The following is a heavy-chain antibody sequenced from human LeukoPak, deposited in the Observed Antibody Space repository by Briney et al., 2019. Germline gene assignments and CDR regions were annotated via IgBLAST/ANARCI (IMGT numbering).Heavy chain of an antibody. V-gene: IGHV4-59*08. CDR2: IYYSGST. CDR1: GGSISSYY. Sequence: SETLSHTCTVSGGSISSYYWSWIRQSPGKGLEWIAYIYYSGSTTYNPSLKSRVTMSVDTSKNQFSLKLSSVTAADTAVYYCARLDTAMLFFDYWGQGTLVTVSS. J-gene: IGHJ4*02. CDR3: ARLDTAMLFFDY. D-gene: IGHD5-18*01.